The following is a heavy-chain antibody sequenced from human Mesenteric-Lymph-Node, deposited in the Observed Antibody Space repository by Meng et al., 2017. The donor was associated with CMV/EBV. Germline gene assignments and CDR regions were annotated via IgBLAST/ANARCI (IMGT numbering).Heavy chain of an antibody. Sequence: GGSLRLSCAASGFTFSAYWMTWVRQAPGRGLEWVASMTQDGSERFYVDSVKGRFTISRDNAKNSLYLQMNSLRAEDTAVYYCARDSRYYYYGMDVWGQGTTVTVSS. V-gene: IGHV3-7*01. CDR2: MTQDGSER. CDR1: GFTFSAYW. J-gene: IGHJ6*02. CDR3: ARDSRYYYYGMDV.